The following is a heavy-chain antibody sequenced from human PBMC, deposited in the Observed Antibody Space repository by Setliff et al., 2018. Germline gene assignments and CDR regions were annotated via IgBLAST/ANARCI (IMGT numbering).Heavy chain of an antibody. D-gene: IGHD3-22*01. CDR2: IKQDGSEK. Sequence: PGGSLRLSCAASGFTLSNYWMSWVRQAPGKGLEWVANIKQDGSEKYYVDSVKGRFTISRDNAKNTLYLQMNSLRAEDTAVYYCAKLPSGYPYNWFDPWGQGTLVTVSS. J-gene: IGHJ5*02. CDR3: AKLPSGYPYNWFDP. V-gene: IGHV3-7*03. CDR1: GFTLSNYW.